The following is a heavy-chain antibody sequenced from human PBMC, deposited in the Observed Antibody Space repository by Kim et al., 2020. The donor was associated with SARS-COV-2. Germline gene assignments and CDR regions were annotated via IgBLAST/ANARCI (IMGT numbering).Heavy chain of an antibody. Sequence: SGPTLVNPTQTLTLTCSFSGFSLTSSGVGVAWIRQPPGKALEWLALIYWDDDKRNSPSLKSRLTITKDTSKNLVVLTMTNMDPVDTATYYCAHGNAYTTGWSFDYWGQGILVSVSS. CDR3: AHGNAYTTGWSFDY. V-gene: IGHV2-5*02. D-gene: IGHD6-19*01. J-gene: IGHJ4*02. CDR1: GFSLTSSGVG. CDR2: IYWDDDK.